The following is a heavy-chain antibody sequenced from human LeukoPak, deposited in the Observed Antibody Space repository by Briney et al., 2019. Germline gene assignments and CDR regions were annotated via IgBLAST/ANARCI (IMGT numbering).Heavy chain of an antibody. J-gene: IGHJ4*02. V-gene: IGHV4-61*02. CDR2: IYTSGST. D-gene: IGHD6-13*01. Sequence: SETLSLTCTVSGGSISSGSYYWSWIRQPAGKGLEWIGRIYTSGSTNYNPSLKSRVTISVDTSKNQFSLKLSSVTAADTAVYYCARGPIAAAGTIDYWGQGTLVTVSS. CDR1: GGSISSGSYY. CDR3: ARGPIAAAGTIDY.